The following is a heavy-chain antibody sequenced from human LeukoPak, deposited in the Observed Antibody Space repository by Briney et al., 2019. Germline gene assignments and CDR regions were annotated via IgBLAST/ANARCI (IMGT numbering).Heavy chain of an antibody. Sequence: GRSLRLSCAASGFTFSSYGMHWVRQAPGKGLEWVAVISYDGSNKYYADSVKGRFTISRDNSKNTLYLQMNSLRAEDTAVYYCARYGLRYSGYDIDYWGQGTLVTVSS. CDR2: ISYDGSNK. V-gene: IGHV3-30*03. CDR1: GFTFSSYG. CDR3: ARYGLRYSGYDIDY. J-gene: IGHJ4*02. D-gene: IGHD5-12*01.